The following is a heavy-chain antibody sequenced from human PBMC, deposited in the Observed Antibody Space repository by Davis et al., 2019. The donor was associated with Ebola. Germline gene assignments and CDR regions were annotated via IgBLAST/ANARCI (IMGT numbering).Heavy chain of an antibody. J-gene: IGHJ4*02. CDR3: ARGVGVLVLMVYAIDY. D-gene: IGHD2-8*01. CDR2: INPNSGGA. CDR1: GYTFTDFF. Sequence: AASVKVSCKASGYTFTDFFIHWVRQAPGQGLEWMGRINPNSGGADYAQKFQGRVTMTRDTSISTAYMELSRLRSDDTAVYYCARGVGVLVLMVYAIDYWGQGTLVTVSS. V-gene: IGHV1-2*06.